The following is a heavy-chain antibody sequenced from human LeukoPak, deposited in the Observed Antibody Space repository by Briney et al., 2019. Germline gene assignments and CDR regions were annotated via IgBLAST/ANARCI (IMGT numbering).Heavy chain of an antibody. D-gene: IGHD3-16*01. CDR2: IYYSGNT. J-gene: IGHJ4*02. Sequence: ASETLSLTCTVSGGSISSPTHYWGWIRQPPGKELEWIGSIYYSGNTNYSPSLQSRVTISVDTSKHQFSLNLSSVTAADTAVYYCGRHPSMVTFGGAIDYWGEGTLVTVSS. CDR3: GRHPSMVTFGGAIDY. V-gene: IGHV4-39*01. CDR1: GGSISSPTHY.